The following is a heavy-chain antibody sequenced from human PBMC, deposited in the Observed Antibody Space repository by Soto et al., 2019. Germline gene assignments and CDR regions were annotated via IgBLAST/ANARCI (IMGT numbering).Heavy chain of an antibody. D-gene: IGHD2-2*02. Sequence: PGGSLRLSCAASGFTFSTYGMHWVRQAPGKGLEWVAVISYDGSEKYYVDSVKGRFTISKDNSKNTLHLQMNSLRPEDTAVYYCAKSPNFYCSSPNCYKYYFDHWGQGTRVTVSS. V-gene: IGHV3-30*18. CDR1: GFTFSTYG. J-gene: IGHJ4*02. CDR2: ISYDGSEK. CDR3: AKSPNFYCSSPNCYKYYFDH.